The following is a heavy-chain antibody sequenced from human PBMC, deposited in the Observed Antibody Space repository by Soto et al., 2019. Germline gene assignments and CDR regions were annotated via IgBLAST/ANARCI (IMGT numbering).Heavy chain of an antibody. CDR1: GGSISSGDYY. J-gene: IGHJ6*02. CDR2: FYYSGST. V-gene: IGHV4-30-4*01. D-gene: IGHD3-9*01. CDR3: ARDHYVYDILTGYGYYYGMDV. Sequence: SETLSLSCTVSGGSISSGDYYWSWIRQHPGKGLEWIGYFYYSGSTYYNPSLKSRVTISVDTSKNQFSLKLSSVTAADTAVYYCARDHYVYDILTGYGYYYGMDVWGQGTTVTVS.